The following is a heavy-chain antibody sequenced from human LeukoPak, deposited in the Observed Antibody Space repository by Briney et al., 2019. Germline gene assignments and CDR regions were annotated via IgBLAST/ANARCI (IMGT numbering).Heavy chain of an antibody. Sequence: GGSLRLSCAASGFTFSGYGIHWVRQAPGKGLEWVAFIRYDGSNEYFADSVKGRFTISRDNSKDTLYLQMSSLRAEDTAVYYCASNSSDRTGFDYWGQGTLVTVSS. CDR2: IRYDGSNE. V-gene: IGHV3-30*02. J-gene: IGHJ4*02. CDR1: GFTFSGYG. D-gene: IGHD3-22*01. CDR3: ASNSSDRTGFDY.